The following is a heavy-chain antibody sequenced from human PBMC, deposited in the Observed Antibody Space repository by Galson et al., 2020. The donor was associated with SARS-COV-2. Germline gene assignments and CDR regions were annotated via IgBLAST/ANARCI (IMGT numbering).Heavy chain of an antibody. Sequence: TGGSLRLSCAASGFTFSSYAMHWVRQAPGKGLEWVAVISYDGSNKYYADSVKGRFTISRDNSKNTLYLQMNSLRAEDTAVYYCARPYSGSYLYYFDDWGQGTLVTVSS. J-gene: IGHJ4*02. CDR3: ARPYSGSYLYYFDD. D-gene: IGHD1-26*01. CDR1: GFTFSSYA. CDR2: ISYDGSNK. V-gene: IGHV3-30-3*01.